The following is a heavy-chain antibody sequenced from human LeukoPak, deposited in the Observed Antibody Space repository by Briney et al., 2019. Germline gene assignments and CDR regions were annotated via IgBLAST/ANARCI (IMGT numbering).Heavy chain of an antibody. CDR1: GGSISSYY. D-gene: IGHD6-19*01. J-gene: IGHJ5*02. CDR3: ARTGDSGWYRWFDP. CDR2: IYYSGST. V-gene: IGHV4-59*01. Sequence: SETLSLTCTVSGGSISSYYWSWIRQPPGKELEWIGYIYYSGSTTYNSSLKSRVTISVDTSKNQFSLKLSSVTAADTAVYYCARTGDSGWYRWFDPWGQGTLVTVSS.